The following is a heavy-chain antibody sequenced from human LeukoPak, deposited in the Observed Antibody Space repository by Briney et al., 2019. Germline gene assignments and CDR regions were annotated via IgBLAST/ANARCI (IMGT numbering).Heavy chain of an antibody. CDR1: GYIFSDYY. V-gene: IGHV1-2*02. CDR2: INPNSGDT. D-gene: IGHD3-10*01. CDR3: ARPAYYYGAGSWPY. J-gene: IGHJ4*02. Sequence: GASVKVSCKASGYIFSDYYMHWVRQAPGQGLEWMGWINPNSGDTNYAQRFQGRVTMTRDTPINTAYMELSRLTSDDTAVYYCARPAYYYGAGSWPYWGQGSLVTVSS.